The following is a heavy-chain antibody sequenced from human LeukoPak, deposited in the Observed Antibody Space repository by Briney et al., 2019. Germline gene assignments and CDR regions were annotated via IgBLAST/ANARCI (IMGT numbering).Heavy chain of an antibody. CDR3: TTDPGTGVRGY. D-gene: IGHD3-10*01. CDR1: GFTFPNAW. CDR2: IKSKGNGGTI. J-gene: IGHJ4*02. V-gene: IGHV3-15*01. Sequence: GGSLRLSCAASGFTFPNAWVNWVRQAPGKVLEWVGHIKSKGNGGTIDYAAPVKGRFTVSGDDSKNTVYLQMNSLEIEDTAVYFCTTDPGTGVRGYWGQGTLVTVSS.